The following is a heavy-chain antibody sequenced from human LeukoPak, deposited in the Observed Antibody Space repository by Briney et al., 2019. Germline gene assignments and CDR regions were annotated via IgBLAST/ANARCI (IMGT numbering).Heavy chain of an antibody. CDR1: GGSFSGYY. CDR2: INHSGST. J-gene: IGHJ6*02. V-gene: IGHV4-34*01. Sequence: SETLSLTCAVYGGSFSGYYWSWIRQPPGKGLEWIGEINHSGSTNYNPSLKSRVTISVDTSKNQFSLKLSSVTAADTAVYYCARGTRITMIVVVSGMDVWGQGTTVTVSS. D-gene: IGHD3-22*01. CDR3: ARGTRITMIVVVSGMDV.